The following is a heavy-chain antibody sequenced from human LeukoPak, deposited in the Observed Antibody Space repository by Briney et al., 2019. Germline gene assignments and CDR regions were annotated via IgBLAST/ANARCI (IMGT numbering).Heavy chain of an antibody. CDR1: GGSISSSSYY. CDR2: IYYSGST. Sequence: SETLSLTCTVSGGSISSSSYYWGWIRQPPGKGLEWIGSIYYSGSTYYNPSLKSRVTISVDTSKNQFSLKLSSVTAADTAVYYCVRNPRYDYVWGSYRYTAFDIWGQGTMVTVSS. D-gene: IGHD3-16*02. J-gene: IGHJ3*02. V-gene: IGHV4-39*01. CDR3: VRNPRYDYVWGSYRYTAFDI.